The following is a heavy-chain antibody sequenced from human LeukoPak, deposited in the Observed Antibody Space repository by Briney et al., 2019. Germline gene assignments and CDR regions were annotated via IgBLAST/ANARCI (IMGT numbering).Heavy chain of an antibody. Sequence: ASVKVSCKASGYTFTSYAISCVRQAPGQGLQCLGWISAYNGNTNYAQKLQGRVTMTTDTSTSTAYMELRSLRSDATAVYYCAREGWIQLWLPPGYYYYMDVWGKGTTVTVSS. J-gene: IGHJ6*03. D-gene: IGHD5-18*01. CDR3: AREGWIQLWLPPGYYYYMDV. V-gene: IGHV1-18*01. CDR2: ISAYNGNT. CDR1: GYTFTSYA.